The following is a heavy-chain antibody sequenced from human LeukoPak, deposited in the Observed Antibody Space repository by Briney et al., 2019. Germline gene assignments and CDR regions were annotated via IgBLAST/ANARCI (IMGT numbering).Heavy chain of an antibody. J-gene: IGHJ5*02. CDR1: GGTFSSYA. V-gene: IGHV1-69*05. CDR3: ARVSAAGYNWFDP. D-gene: IGHD6-13*01. Sequence: ASVKVSCKASGGTFSSYAISWVRQAPGQGLEWMGGIIPIFGTANYAQKFQGRVTMTRDTSTSTVYMELSSLRSEDTAVYYCARVSAAGYNWFDPWGQGTLVTVSS. CDR2: IIPIFGTA.